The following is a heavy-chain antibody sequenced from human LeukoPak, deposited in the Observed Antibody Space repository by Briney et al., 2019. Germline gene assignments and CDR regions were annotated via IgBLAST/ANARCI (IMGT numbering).Heavy chain of an antibody. CDR2: IYYTGST. CDR1: GGSISSSAYY. D-gene: IGHD6-19*01. Sequence: SETLSLTCTVSGGSISSSAYYWGWIRQPPGKGLEWIGSIYYTGSTYSNPSLKSRVTLSVDTSKNQFSLKLSSVTAADTAVYYCAREVAVAGIYFDYWGQGTLVTVSS. V-gene: IGHV4-39*07. CDR3: AREVAVAGIYFDY. J-gene: IGHJ4*02.